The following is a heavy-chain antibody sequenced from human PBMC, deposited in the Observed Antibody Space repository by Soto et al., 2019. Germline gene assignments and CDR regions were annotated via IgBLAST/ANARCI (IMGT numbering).Heavy chain of an antibody. CDR1: GDSVSSNSAA. D-gene: IGHD3-3*01. CDR2: TYYRSKWYN. J-gene: IGHJ4*02. V-gene: IGHV6-1*01. CDR3: ARGRGVLRFLEWLSEGPYFDY. Sequence: PSQTLSLTCAISGDSVSSNSAAWNWIRQSPSRGLEWLGRTYYRSKWYNDYAVSVKSRITINPDTSKNQFSLQLNSVTPEDTAVYYCARGRGVLRFLEWLSEGPYFDYWGQGTLVTVSS.